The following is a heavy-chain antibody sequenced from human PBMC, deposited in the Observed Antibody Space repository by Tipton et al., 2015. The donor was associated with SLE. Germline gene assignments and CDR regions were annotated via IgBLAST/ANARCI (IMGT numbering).Heavy chain of an antibody. CDR1: GGSISSSNW. CDR3: ARQGAVAGFDY. J-gene: IGHJ4*02. V-gene: IGHV4-4*02. Sequence: TLSLTCAVSGGSISSSNWWSWVRQPPGKGLEWIGYIYYSGSTNYNPSLKSRVTISVDTSKNQFSLKLSSVTAADTAVYYCARQGAVAGFDYWGQGTLVTVSS. D-gene: IGHD6-19*01. CDR2: IYYSGST.